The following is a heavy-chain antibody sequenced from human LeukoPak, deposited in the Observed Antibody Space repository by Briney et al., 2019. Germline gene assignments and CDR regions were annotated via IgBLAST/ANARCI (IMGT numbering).Heavy chain of an antibody. CDR2: IYYSGST. V-gene: IGHV4-39*01. D-gene: IGHD3-9*01. CDR3: ARQVLGGYDILTGYYKNPYNWFDP. Sequence: SETLSLTCTVSGGSISSSSYYWGWIRQPPGKGLEWIGSIYYSGSTYYNPSLKSRVTISVDTSKNQFSLKLSSVTAADTAVYYCARQVLGGYDILTGYYKNPYNWFDPWGQGTLVTVSS. J-gene: IGHJ5*02. CDR1: GGSISSSSYY.